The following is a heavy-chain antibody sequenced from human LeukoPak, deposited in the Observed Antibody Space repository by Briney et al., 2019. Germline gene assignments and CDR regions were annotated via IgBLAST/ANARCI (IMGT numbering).Heavy chain of an antibody. J-gene: IGHJ5*02. CDR1: GGTFSSSA. Sequence: SVKVSCKASGGTFSSSAISWVRQAPGQGLEWMGGIIPIFGTANYAQKFQGRVTITTDESTSTAYMELSSLRSEDTAVYYCATEAKGYGDYVYNWFDPWGQGTLVTVSS. V-gene: IGHV1-69*05. D-gene: IGHD4-17*01. CDR2: IIPIFGTA. CDR3: ATEAKGYGDYVYNWFDP.